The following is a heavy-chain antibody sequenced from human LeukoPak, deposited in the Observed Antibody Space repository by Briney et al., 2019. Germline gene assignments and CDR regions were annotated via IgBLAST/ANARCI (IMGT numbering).Heavy chain of an antibody. CDR3: ARQWGYFDY. Sequence: PSETLSLTCNVSGDSISSSSYYWGWLRQPPGKGLEWIGSIYYSGRTNYNPSLKSRVTISVDTSKNQFSLNLSSVTAADTAVYYCARQWGYFDYWGQGTLVTVSS. V-gene: IGHV4-39*01. D-gene: IGHD3-16*01. J-gene: IGHJ4*02. CDR1: GDSISSSSYY. CDR2: IYYSGRT.